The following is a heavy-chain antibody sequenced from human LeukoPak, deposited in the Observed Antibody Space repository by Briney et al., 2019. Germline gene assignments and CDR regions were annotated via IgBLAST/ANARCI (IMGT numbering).Heavy chain of an antibody. CDR3: AKDHSRRPAATKCGMDV. Sequence: GGSLRLSCAASGFTFGNYAMTWVRQAPGKGLEWVSAISGSGGSTYYADSVKGRFTISRDNSKNTLYLQMNSLRAEDTAVYYCAKDHSRRPAATKCGMDVWGQGTTVTVSS. V-gene: IGHV3-23*01. CDR1: GFTFGNYA. D-gene: IGHD2-2*01. J-gene: IGHJ6*02. CDR2: ISGSGGST.